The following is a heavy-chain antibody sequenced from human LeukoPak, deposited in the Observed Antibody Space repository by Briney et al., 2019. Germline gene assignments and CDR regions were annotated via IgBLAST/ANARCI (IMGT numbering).Heavy chain of an antibody. V-gene: IGHV1-18*04. D-gene: IGHD3-16*02. J-gene: IGHJ4*02. CDR2: VSTSNGNT. CDR3: ARDGLGSWGSYRELDS. CDR1: GYTFTGYY. Sequence: GAPVKVSCKASGYTFTGYYMHWVRQAPGQGLEWVGWVSTSNGNTKYAQNFQGRVTLTTETSTTTAYMELRDLRSDDTAVYYCARDGLGSWGSYRELDSWGQGTLVTVSS.